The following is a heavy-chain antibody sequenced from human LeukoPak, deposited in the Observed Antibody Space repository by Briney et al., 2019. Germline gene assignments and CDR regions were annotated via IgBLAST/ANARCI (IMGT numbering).Heavy chain of an antibody. CDR2: IRFDGSNK. D-gene: IGHD4-17*01. CDR1: GFTFSRYG. CDR3: AKKLGVTTYAAFDI. J-gene: IGHJ3*02. Sequence: GGFLRLXCAASGFTFSRYGMNWVRQAPGKGLEWVAFIRFDGSNKYYADSVKGRFTISRDNSKNTLYLQMNSLRGEDTAVYYCAKKLGVTTYAAFDIWGQGTMVTVSS. V-gene: IGHV3-30*02.